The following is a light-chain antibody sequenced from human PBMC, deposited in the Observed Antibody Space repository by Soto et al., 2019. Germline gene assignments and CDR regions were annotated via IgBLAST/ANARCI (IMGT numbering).Light chain of an antibody. CDR3: QERSNWPRLT. CDR2: DVS. CDR1: QSVSTS. J-gene: IGKJ4*01. Sequence: EIVLTQSPATLSLSPGKRATLPCRASQSVSTSLAWYQQRPGQAPRLLIYDVSNRAAGVPARFSGSGSGTDFTLTISNLEPEDFAIYYCQERSNWPRLTFGGGTTVEIK. V-gene: IGKV3-11*01.